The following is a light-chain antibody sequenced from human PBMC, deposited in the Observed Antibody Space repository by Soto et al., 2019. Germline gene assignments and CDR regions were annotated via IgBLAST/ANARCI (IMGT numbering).Light chain of an antibody. J-gene: IGKJ1*01. CDR1: QTISTY. CDR3: HQSYGMPWT. V-gene: IGKV1-39*01. CDR2: ASS. Sequence: IQMTQSPSSLSASVGDRVTITCRASQTISTYLNWYQQKPGKAPKLLIYASSSLQSGVPSRFSGSGSGTDFTLTITSLPPEDFATYICHQSYGMPWTFGQGTKVEV.